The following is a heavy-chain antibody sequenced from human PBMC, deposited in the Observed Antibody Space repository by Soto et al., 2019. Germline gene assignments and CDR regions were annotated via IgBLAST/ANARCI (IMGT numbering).Heavy chain of an antibody. CDR2: IIPIFGTA. D-gene: IGHD3-22*01. CDR1: GGTFSSYA. J-gene: IGHJ4*02. Sequence: QVQLVQSGAEVKKPGSSVKVSCKASGGTFSSYAISWVRQAPGQGLEWMGGIIPIFGTANYAQKFQGRVTITSDEYTSTSYMELSSLRSEDTAVYYCAREQDSSGYYRSGYFDYWGQGTLVTVSS. CDR3: AREQDSSGYYRSGYFDY. V-gene: IGHV1-69*05.